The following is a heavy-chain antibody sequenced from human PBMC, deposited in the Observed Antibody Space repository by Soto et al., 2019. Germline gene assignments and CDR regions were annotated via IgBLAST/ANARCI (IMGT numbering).Heavy chain of an antibody. V-gene: IGHV1-69*13. CDR3: TRGGGEYPYYYYYMDV. Sequence: ASVKVSCKASGGTFSSYAISWVRQAPGQGLEWMGGIIPIFGTANYAQKFQGRVTITADESTSTAYMELSSLRSEDTAVYYWTRGGGEYPYYYYYMDVWGKGTTVTVSS. J-gene: IGHJ6*03. CDR1: GGTFSSYA. D-gene: IGHD3-16*01. CDR2: IIPIFGTA.